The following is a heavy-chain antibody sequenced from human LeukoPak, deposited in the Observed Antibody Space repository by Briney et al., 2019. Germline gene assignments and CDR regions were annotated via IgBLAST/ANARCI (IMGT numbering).Heavy chain of an antibody. CDR1: GFTFSSYA. D-gene: IGHD1-1*01. V-gene: IGHV3-30-3*01. J-gene: IGHJ6*02. Sequence: GRSLRLSCAASGFTFSSYAMHWVRQAPGKGLEWVAVISYDGSNKYYADSVKGRFTISRDNSKNTLYLQMNSLRAEDTAVYYCARVRYFYYYYYGMDVWGQGTTVTVSS. CDR2: ISYDGSNK. CDR3: ARVRYFYYYYYGMDV.